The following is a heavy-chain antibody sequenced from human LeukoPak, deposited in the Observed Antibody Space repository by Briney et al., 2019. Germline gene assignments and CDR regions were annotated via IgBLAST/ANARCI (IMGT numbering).Heavy chain of an antibody. Sequence: GESLKISCKGSGYSFTSYWNGWVRQMPGKGLEWMGIIYPGDSDTRYSPSFQGQVTISADKSISTAYLQWSSLKASDTAMYYCARTYYYDSSGLINFDYWGQGTLVTVSS. J-gene: IGHJ4*02. V-gene: IGHV5-51*01. CDR2: IYPGDSDT. CDR1: GYSFTSYW. D-gene: IGHD3-22*01. CDR3: ARTYYYDSSGLINFDY.